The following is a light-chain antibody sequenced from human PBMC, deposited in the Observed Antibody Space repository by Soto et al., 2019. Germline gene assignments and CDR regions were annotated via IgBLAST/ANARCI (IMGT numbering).Light chain of an antibody. Sequence: QPVLTQSPSASASPGASVKLTCTLSSGHSKYAIAWQQLQPGKGPRSLMKINSDQSLNKGDAIPDCFSGSTSETERHVTVSSFQDEDEGDYYCQTWGPGVGVFGGGTKLTVL. CDR2: INSDQSL. CDR3: QTWGPGVGV. J-gene: IGLJ3*02. V-gene: IGLV4-69*01. CDR1: SGHSKYA.